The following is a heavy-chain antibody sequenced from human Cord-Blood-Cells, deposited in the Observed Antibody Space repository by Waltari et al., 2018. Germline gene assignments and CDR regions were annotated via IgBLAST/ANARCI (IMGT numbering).Heavy chain of an antibody. CDR3: ARAPRGYSYGIDY. D-gene: IGHD5-18*01. CDR2: IKQDGSEK. CDR1: GFTFSSYW. V-gene: IGHV3-7*01. J-gene: IGHJ4*02. Sequence: EVQLVESGGGLVQPGGSLRLSCAASGFTFSSYWMIWVRPAPGKGLEWVANIKQDGSEKYYVDSVKGRFTISRDNAKNSLYLQMNSLRAEDTAVYYCARAPRGYSYGIDYWGQGTLVTISS.